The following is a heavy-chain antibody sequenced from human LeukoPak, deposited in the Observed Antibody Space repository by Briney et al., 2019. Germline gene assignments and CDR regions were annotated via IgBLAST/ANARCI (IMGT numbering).Heavy chain of an antibody. V-gene: IGHV4-59*06. CDR2: TYYSGST. CDR3: ARASIVVVVAATFDP. Sequence: SETLSLTCTVSGGSISSYYWSWIRQHPGKGLEWIGYTYYSGSTYYNPSLKSRVTISVDTSKNQFSLKLSSVTAADTAVYYCARASIVVVVAATFDPWGQGTLVTVSS. J-gene: IGHJ5*02. D-gene: IGHD2-15*01. CDR1: GGSISSYY.